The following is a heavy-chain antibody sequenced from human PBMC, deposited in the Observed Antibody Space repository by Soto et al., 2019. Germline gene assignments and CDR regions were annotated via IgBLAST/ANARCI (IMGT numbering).Heavy chain of an antibody. V-gene: IGHV4-39*01. CDR2: IYYSGST. Sequence: QLQLQESGPGLVKPSETLSLTCTVSGGSISSSSYYWGWIRQPPGKGLEWIGSIYYSGSTYYNPSLKSLVTISVDTSKNQFSLKLSSVTAADTAVYYCASRLGYCSSTSCYGGFDYWGQGTLVTVSS. CDR3: ASRLGYCSSTSCYGGFDY. J-gene: IGHJ4*02. CDR1: GGSISSSSYY. D-gene: IGHD2-2*01.